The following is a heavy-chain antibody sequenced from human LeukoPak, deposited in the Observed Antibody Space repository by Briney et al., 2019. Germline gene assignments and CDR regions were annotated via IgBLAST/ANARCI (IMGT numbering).Heavy chain of an antibody. Sequence: SETLSLTCTISGDSISSYYWSWIRQPAGKGLEWIGRIYTSGSTNYNPSLKSRVTISVDTSKNQFSLKLSSVTAADTAVYYCARHAGSSSWAVFDYWGQGTLVTVSS. CDR3: ARHAGSSSWAVFDY. J-gene: IGHJ4*02. CDR2: IYTSGST. D-gene: IGHD6-13*01. V-gene: IGHV4-4*07. CDR1: GDSISSYY.